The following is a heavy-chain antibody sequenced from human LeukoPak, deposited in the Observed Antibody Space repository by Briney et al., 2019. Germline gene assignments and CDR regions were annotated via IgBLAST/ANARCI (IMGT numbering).Heavy chain of an antibody. CDR3: ARAVLWGNNDFWSGFEAFDI. V-gene: IGHV1-18*01. Sequence: ASVKVSCKASGYTFTSYGISWVRQAPGQGLEWMGWISAYNGNTNYAQKLQGRVTMTTDTSTNTAYMELRSLRSDDTAVYYCARAVLWGNNDFWSGFEAFDIWGQGTTVTVSS. J-gene: IGHJ3*02. D-gene: IGHD3-3*01. CDR2: ISAYNGNT. CDR1: GYTFTSYG.